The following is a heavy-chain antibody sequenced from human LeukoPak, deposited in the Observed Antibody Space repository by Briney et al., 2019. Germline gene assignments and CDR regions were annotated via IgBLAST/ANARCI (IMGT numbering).Heavy chain of an antibody. CDR3: APHSSPGTYNFDY. D-gene: IGHD3-16*01. CDR1: GFTFSSYA. CDR2: ISGSGGST. J-gene: IGHJ4*02. V-gene: IGHV3-23*01. Sequence: GGSLRLSCAASGFTFSSYAMSWVRQAPGKGLEWVSAISGSGGSTYYADSVKGRFTISRDNSKNTLYLQMNSLRAEDTAVYYCAPHSSPGTYNFDYWGQGTLVTVSS.